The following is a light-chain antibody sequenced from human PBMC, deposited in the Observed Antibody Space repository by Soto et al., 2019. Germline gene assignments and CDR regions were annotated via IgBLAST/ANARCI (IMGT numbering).Light chain of an antibody. CDR1: QSVFYSSNNKNY. V-gene: IGKV4-1*01. CDR3: QQYYSLPVT. J-gene: IGKJ2*01. CDR2: WAS. Sequence: DIVMTQSPDSLAVSLGERATLNCKSSQSVFYSSNNKNYLAWYQHKPGQPPQLLFYWASTREFGVPDRFSGSGSVTDFTLTISSLQAEDVAVYYCQQYYSLPVTFGQGTKLEIK.